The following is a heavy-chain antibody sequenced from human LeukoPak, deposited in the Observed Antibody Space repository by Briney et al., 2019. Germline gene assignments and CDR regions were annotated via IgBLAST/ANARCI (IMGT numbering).Heavy chain of an antibody. J-gene: IGHJ3*02. CDR3: AKVGSLNAFDI. CDR1: GFTFSSYA. D-gene: IGHD2-15*01. Sequence: GGSLRLSCAASGFTFSSYAMHWVRQAPGKGLEWVAVISYDGSNKYYADSVKGRFTISRDNSKNTLYLQMNSLRAEDTAVYYCAKVGSLNAFDIWGQGTMVTVSS. V-gene: IGHV3-30-3*01. CDR2: ISYDGSNK.